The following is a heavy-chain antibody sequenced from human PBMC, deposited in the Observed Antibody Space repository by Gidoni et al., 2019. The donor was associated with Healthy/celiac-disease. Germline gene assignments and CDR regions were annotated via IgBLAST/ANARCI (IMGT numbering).Heavy chain of an antibody. D-gene: IGHD3-3*01. CDR1: GGSISSSSYY. CDR3: ARLYYDFWSGYRTSWFDP. CDR2: IYYRGST. V-gene: IGHV4-39*01. J-gene: IGHJ5*02. Sequence: QLQLQESGPGLVKPSETLSLTCTVSGGSISSSSYYWGWIRQPPGKGLEWFGSIYYRGSTYYTPSLKSRVTISVDTSKNQFSLKLSSVTAADTAVYYCARLYYDFWSGYRTSWFDPWGQGTLVTVSS.